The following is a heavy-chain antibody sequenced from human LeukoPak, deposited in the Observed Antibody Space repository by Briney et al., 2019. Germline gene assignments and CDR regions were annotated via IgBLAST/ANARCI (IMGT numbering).Heavy chain of an antibody. CDR2: MDPNSGNT. CDR3: ARVSRSVWTGYRYYFDY. CDR1: GYTFTSYD. V-gene: IGHV1-8*01. Sequence: ASVKVSCKASGYTFTSYDINWVRQATGQGLEWMGWMDPNSGNTGYAQKFQGRVTMTRNTSISTAYMELSSLRSEDTAVYYCARVSRSVWTGYRYYFDYWGQGTLVTVSS. D-gene: IGHD3/OR15-3a*01. J-gene: IGHJ4*02.